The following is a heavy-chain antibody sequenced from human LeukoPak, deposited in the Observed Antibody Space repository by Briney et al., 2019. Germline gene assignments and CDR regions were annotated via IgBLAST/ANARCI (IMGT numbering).Heavy chain of an antibody. CDR3: ARDLATREGSFDY. J-gene: IGHJ4*02. CDR2: ISGSGSRT. Sequence: GGSLRLSCAASGFTFSSYAINWVRQAPGKGLHWVSAISGSGSRTDYADSVEGRFTISRDNSKNTLYLQMNSLRAEDTAVYYCARDLATREGSFDYWGQGTLVTVSS. CDR1: GFTFSSYA. V-gene: IGHV3-23*01. D-gene: IGHD5-24*01.